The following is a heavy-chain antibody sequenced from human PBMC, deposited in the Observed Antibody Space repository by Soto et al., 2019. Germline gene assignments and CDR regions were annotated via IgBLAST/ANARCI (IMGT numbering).Heavy chain of an antibody. J-gene: IGHJ6*03. V-gene: IGHV5-51*01. CDR2: TYPGDSDT. D-gene: IGHD3-3*01. CDR3: ARQDEFWSGYYYYYYMDV. CDR1: GYSFTSYW. Sequence: GESLKISCKGSGYSFTSYWIGWVRQMPGKGLEWMGITYPGDSDTRYSPSFQGQVTISADKSISTAYLQWSSLKASDTAMYYCARQDEFWSGYYYYYYMDVWGKGTTVTVSS.